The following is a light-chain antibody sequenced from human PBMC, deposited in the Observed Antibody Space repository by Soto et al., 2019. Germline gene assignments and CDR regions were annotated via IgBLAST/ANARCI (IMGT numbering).Light chain of an antibody. CDR3: QQYGSSRWT. J-gene: IGKJ1*01. V-gene: IGKV3-20*01. Sequence: EVVSTQSPGTLSLSPGERTTLSCRASQSVSSSYLAWYQQKPGQAPRLLIYAASSRATGIPDRFSGSGSGTDFTLTISRLEPEDFAVYYCQQYGSSRWTFGQGTKVEIK. CDR1: QSVSSSY. CDR2: AAS.